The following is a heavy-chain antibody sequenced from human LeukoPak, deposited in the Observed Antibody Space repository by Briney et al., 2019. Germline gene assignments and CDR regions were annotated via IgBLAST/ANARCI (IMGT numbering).Heavy chain of an antibody. Sequence: ASVKVSCKASGGTFSSYTISWVRQAPGQGLEWMGRIIPILGIANYAQKFQGRVTITADKSTSTAYMELSSLRSEDTAVYYCARDQFSGPHFDYWGQGTLVTVSS. CDR2: IIPILGIA. CDR1: GGTFSSYT. J-gene: IGHJ4*02. CDR3: ARDQFSGPHFDY. V-gene: IGHV1-69*04.